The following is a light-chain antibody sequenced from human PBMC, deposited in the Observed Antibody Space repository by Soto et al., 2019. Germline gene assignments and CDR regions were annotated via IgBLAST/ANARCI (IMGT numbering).Light chain of an antibody. CDR3: QRYNDYQYI. V-gene: IGKV1-5*03. CDR2: KAT. Sequence: DIQMTQSPSTLSASVGDRVTITYRASQSITTWLAWYQQKPGKAPKLLIYKATNLQSGVPSRFSGSGSGTEFSLTISSLQPDDFATYYCQRYNDYQYIFGQGTKLEIK. CDR1: QSITTW. J-gene: IGKJ2*01.